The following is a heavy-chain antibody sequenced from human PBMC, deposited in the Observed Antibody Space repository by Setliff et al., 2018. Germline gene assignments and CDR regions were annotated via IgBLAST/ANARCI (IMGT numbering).Heavy chain of an antibody. D-gene: IGHD4-17*01. CDR2: ISSNSYYI. Sequence: PGGSLRLSCAVSGFTFSTYTMNWVRQAPGKGLEWVSSISSNSYYIYYADSVKGRFTIPRDNAKNSLSLQLNNLRAEDTAVYYCARGHTTVSTGYWGQGTLVTVSS. CDR3: ARGHTTVSTGY. V-gene: IGHV3-21*01. CDR1: GFTFSTYT. J-gene: IGHJ4*02.